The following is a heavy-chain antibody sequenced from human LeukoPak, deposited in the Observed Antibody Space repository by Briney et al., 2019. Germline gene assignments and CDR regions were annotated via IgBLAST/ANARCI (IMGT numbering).Heavy chain of an antibody. CDR1: GFTFSSYN. V-gene: IGHV3-21*01. CDR2: ISIGTSFI. Sequence: GGSLRLSCAASGFTFSSYNMNWVRQAPGKGLEWVAYISIGTSFIYYADSVKGRFTICRDNAKNTLYLQMNSLRAEDTAVYYCAKDSAYYYDSSGYYYDWGQGTLVTVSS. J-gene: IGHJ4*02. CDR3: AKDSAYYYDSSGYYYD. D-gene: IGHD3-22*01.